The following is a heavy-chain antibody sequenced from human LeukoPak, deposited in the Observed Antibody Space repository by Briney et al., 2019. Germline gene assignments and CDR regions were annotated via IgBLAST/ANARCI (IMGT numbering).Heavy chain of an antibody. J-gene: IGHJ3*02. Sequence: LSLTCTASGGSISSYYWSWIRQPPGKGLEWVSCISSSGSTIYYADSVKGRFTISRDNAKNSLYLQMNSLRAEDTAVYYCAREADAFDIWGQGTMVTVSS. CDR2: ISSSGSTI. CDR3: AREADAFDI. V-gene: IGHV3-48*03. CDR1: GGSISSYY.